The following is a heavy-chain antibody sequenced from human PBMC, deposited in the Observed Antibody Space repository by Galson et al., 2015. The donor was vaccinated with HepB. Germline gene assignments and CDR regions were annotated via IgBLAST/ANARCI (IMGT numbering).Heavy chain of an antibody. D-gene: IGHD7-27*01. CDR3: ATLGYFDY. CDR1: GFSFSSYW. Sequence: SLRLSCAASGFSFSSYWMHWVRQVPGKGLVWVSRINSDGSSTSYAGSVKGRFTISRDNAKNTLYLQMSSLRAEDTAVYYCATLGYFDYWGQGTLVTVSS. CDR2: INSDGSST. J-gene: IGHJ4*02. V-gene: IGHV3-74*01.